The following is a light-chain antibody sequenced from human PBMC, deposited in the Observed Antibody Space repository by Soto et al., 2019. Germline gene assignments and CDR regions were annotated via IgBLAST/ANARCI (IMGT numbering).Light chain of an antibody. CDR1: QSISSY. V-gene: IGKV1-39*01. CDR3: QQSYSTPPWT. CDR2: AAS. J-gene: IGKJ2*01. Sequence: DIQMTQSPSSLSASVGDRVTITCRASQSISSYLNWYQQKPGKAPKLLIYAASSLQSGVPSRFSGSGSETNFNLTISSLQPEDFATYYCQQSYSTPPWTFGQGTKLEIK.